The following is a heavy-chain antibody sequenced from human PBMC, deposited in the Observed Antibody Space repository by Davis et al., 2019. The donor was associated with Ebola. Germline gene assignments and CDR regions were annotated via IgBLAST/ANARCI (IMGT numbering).Heavy chain of an antibody. CDR3: TTDPKYQLLRDYYMDV. Sequence: GESLKISCAASGFTFSSYGMHWVRQAPGKGLEWVAVISYDGSNKYYADSVKGRFTISRDNSKNTLYLQMNSLKTEDTAVYYCTTDPKYQLLRDYYMDVWGKGTTVTVSS. J-gene: IGHJ6*03. CDR2: ISYDGSNK. D-gene: IGHD2-2*01. V-gene: IGHV3-30*03. CDR1: GFTFSSYG.